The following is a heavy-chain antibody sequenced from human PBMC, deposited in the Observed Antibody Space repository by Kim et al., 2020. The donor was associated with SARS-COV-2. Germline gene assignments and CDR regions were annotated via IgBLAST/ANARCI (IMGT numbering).Heavy chain of an antibody. Sequence: SVKVSCKASGGTFSSYAISWVRQAPGQGLEWMGGIIPIFGTANYAQKFQGRVTITADESTSTAYMELSSLRSEDTAVYYCASLGPPRIAAAGYFDYWGQGTLVTVSS. D-gene: IGHD6-13*01. CDR2: IIPIFGTA. CDR3: ASLGPPRIAAAGYFDY. J-gene: IGHJ4*02. CDR1: GGTFSSYA. V-gene: IGHV1-69*13.